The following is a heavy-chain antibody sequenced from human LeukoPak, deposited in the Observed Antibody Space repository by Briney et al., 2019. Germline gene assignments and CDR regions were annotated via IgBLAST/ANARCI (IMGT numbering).Heavy chain of an antibody. J-gene: IGHJ4*02. CDR2: ISSSSSTI. V-gene: IGHV3-48*01. CDR1: GFTFSSYS. CDR3: ARDSVSPFDY. D-gene: IGHD3-10*01. Sequence: GGSLRLSCAATGFTFSSYSMNWVRQAPGKGLEWVSYISSSSSTIYYADSVKGRFTVSRDNAKNSLYLQMNSLRAEDTAVYYCARDSVSPFDYWGQGTLVTVSS.